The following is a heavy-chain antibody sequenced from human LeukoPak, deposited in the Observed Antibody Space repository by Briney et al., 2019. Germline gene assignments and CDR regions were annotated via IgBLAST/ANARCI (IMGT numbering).Heavy chain of an antibody. CDR3: ARKITMVRGPLIKGYFDL. CDR1: GFTFMNYV. J-gene: IGHJ2*01. Sequence: GGSLRLSCSDSGFTFMNYVMAWVRQAPGKGPEWVSSIRLGGGLTHSADPVKGRFIISRDMNTLFLQMNNLRPEDTAMYYCARKITMVRGPLIKGYFDLWGRGTLVSVSS. D-gene: IGHD3-10*01. CDR2: IRLGGGLT. V-gene: IGHV3-23*01.